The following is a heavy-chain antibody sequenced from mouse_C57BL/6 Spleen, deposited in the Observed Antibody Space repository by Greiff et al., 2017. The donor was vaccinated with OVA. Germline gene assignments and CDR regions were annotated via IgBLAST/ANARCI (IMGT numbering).Heavy chain of an antibody. CDR3: ARTAQTPYYFDY. D-gene: IGHD3-2*02. Sequence: VHVKQSGPELVKPGASVKMSCKASGYTFTDYNMHWVKQSHGKSLEWIGYINPNNGGTSYNQKFKGKATLTVNKSSSTAYMELRSLTSEDSAVYYCARTAQTPYYFDYWGQGTTLTVSS. CDR2: INPNNGGT. J-gene: IGHJ2*01. CDR1: GYTFTDYN. V-gene: IGHV1-22*01.